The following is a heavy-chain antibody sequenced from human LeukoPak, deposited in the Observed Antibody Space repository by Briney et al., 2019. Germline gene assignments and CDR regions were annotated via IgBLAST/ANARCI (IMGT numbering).Heavy chain of an antibody. Sequence: ASVKVSCKVSGYTLTELSMHWVRQAPGKGLEWMGGFDPEDGETIYAQKFQGRVTMTEDTSTDTACMELSSLRSEDTAVYYCATAASYCTNGVCFFLYYFDYWGQGTLVTVSS. CDR3: ATAASYCTNGVCFFLYYFDY. J-gene: IGHJ4*02. D-gene: IGHD2-8*01. V-gene: IGHV1-24*01. CDR1: GYTLTELS. CDR2: FDPEDGET.